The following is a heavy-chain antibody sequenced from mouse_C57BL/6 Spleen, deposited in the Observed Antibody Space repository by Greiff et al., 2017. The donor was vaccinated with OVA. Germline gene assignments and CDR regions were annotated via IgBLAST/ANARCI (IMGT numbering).Heavy chain of an antibody. CDR1: GYTFTSYW. D-gene: IGHD1-1*01. CDR2: LDPSDSYT. CDR3: ARKGDYYGSSYEY. J-gene: IGHJ2*01. Sequence: VQLKQPGAELVMPGASVKLSYKASGYTFTSYWMHWVKQRPGQGLEWIGELDPSDSYTNYNQKFKGKSTLTVDKSSSTAYMQLSSLTSEDSAVYYCARKGDYYGSSYEYWGQGTTLTVSS. V-gene: IGHV1-69*01.